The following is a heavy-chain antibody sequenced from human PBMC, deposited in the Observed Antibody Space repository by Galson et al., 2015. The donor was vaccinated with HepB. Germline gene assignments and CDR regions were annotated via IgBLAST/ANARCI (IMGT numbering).Heavy chain of an antibody. CDR3: ARGTIWGTIVLRFLEWLSDFDY. J-gene: IGHJ4*02. Sequence: SVKVSCKASGYTFTGYYMHWVRQAPGQGLEWMGWINPNSGGTYYAQKFQGRVTMTRDTSISTAYMELSRLRSDDTAVYYCARGTIWGTIVLRFLEWLSDFDYWGQGTLVTVSS. CDR1: GYTFTGYY. D-gene: IGHD3-3*01. CDR2: INPNSGGT. V-gene: IGHV1-2*02.